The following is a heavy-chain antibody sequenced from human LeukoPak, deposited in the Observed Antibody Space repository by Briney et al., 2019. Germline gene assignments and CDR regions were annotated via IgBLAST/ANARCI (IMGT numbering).Heavy chain of an antibody. V-gene: IGHV3-23*01. CDR1: GFTFSSYA. CDR2: ISGSGGST. D-gene: IGHD3-10*01. J-gene: IGHJ6*04. Sequence: GGSLRLSCAASGFTFSSYAMSWVRQAPGKGLEWVSAISGSGGSTYYADSAKGRFTISRDNSKNTLYLQMNSLRAEDTAVYYCAKDTPNVPMVRGVIGPYGMDVWGKGTTVTVSS. CDR3: AKDTPNVPMVRGVIGPYGMDV.